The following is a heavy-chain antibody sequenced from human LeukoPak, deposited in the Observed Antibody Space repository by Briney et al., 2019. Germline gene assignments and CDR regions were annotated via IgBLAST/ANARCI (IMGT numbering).Heavy chain of an antibody. Sequence: GGSLRLSCAASGFTVSSNYMSWVRQAPGKGLEWVSVIYSGGSTYYADSVKGRFTISRDNSKNTLYLQMNSLRAEDTAVYYCARLSVIVGSTLEYYYYYMDVWGQGTTVTVSS. V-gene: IGHV3-66*04. J-gene: IGHJ6*03. CDR3: ARLSVIVGSTLEYYYYYMDV. CDR2: IYSGGST. D-gene: IGHD1-26*01. CDR1: GFTVSSNY.